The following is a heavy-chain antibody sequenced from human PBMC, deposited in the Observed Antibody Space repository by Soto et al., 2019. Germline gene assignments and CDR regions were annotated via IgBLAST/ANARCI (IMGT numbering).Heavy chain of an antibody. J-gene: IGHJ4*02. CDR1: GYIFSNYG. CDR3: ARASGIGAGTISY. CDR2: VSAYNGNS. D-gene: IGHD6-25*01. V-gene: IGHV1-18*01. Sequence: QIQLVQSGAEVKKPGASARVSCKASGYIFSNYGISWMRQVPGQGLEWMGWVSAYNGNSNYTQKFQGRVTMTTDTATITAYKELRSLRSDDTAVYYCARASGIGAGTISYWGQGTLVTVSS.